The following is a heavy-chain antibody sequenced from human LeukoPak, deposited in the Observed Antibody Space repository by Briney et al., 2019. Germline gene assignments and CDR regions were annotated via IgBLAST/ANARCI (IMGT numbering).Heavy chain of an antibody. CDR2: ISGSGGST. J-gene: IGHJ4*02. CDR1: GFTFSDYA. V-gene: IGHV3-23*01. CDR3: AKDHPFDYYYDSSGYFLY. Sequence: GGSLRLSCAASGFTFSDYAMSWVRQAPGKGLEWVSAISGSGGSTYYADSVKSRFTVSRDSSKNTLYLQMNSLRAEDTAVYYCAKDHPFDYYYDSSGYFLYWGQGTLVTVSS. D-gene: IGHD3-22*01.